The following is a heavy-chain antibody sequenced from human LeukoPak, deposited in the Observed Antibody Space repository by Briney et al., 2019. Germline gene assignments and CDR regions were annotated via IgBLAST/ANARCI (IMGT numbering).Heavy chain of an antibody. CDR3: ALRDYYDSSGLDY. V-gene: IGHV1-8*01. D-gene: IGHD3-22*01. Sequence: ASVKVSCKASGYTFTSYDINWVRQATGQGLEWMGWMNPNSGNTGYAQKFQGRVTMTRDTSISTAYMELSRLRSDDTAVYYCALRDYYDSSGLDYWGQGTLVTVSS. CDR1: GYTFTSYD. J-gene: IGHJ4*02. CDR2: MNPNSGNT.